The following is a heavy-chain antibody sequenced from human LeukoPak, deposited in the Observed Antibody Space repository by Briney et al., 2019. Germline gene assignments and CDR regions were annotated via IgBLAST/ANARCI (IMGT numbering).Heavy chain of an antibody. CDR3: ARDVVGATYQTQRNNWFDP. V-gene: IGHV1-69*04. J-gene: IGHJ5*02. CDR1: GGTFSSYA. CDR2: IIPILGIA. Sequence: ASVKVSCKASGGTFSSYAISWVRQAPGQGLEWMGGIIPILGIANYAQKFQGRVTITADKSTSTAYMELSSLRSEDTAVYYCARDVVGATYQTQRNNWFDPWGQGTRVTVSS. D-gene: IGHD1-26*01.